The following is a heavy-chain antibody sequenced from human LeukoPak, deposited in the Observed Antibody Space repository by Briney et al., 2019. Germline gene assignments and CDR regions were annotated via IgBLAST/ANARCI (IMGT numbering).Heavy chain of an antibody. V-gene: IGHV3-33*06. Sequence: GGSLRLSCAASGFTFSSYGMHWVRQAPGKGLEWVAVIWYDGSNKYYADSVKGRFTISRDNSKNTLYLQMNSLRAEDTAVYYCAKEPTYCSGGSCYSNWGQGTLVTVSS. D-gene: IGHD2-15*01. CDR3: AKEPTYCSGGSCYSN. CDR1: GFTFSSYG. CDR2: IWYDGSNK. J-gene: IGHJ4*02.